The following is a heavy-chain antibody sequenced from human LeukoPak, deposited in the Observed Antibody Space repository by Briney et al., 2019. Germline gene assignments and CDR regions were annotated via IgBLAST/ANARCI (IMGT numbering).Heavy chain of an antibody. Sequence: GGSLRLSCAASGFTFSSYSMSWVRQAPGKGLEWVSSISSSSTYRYYAASVKGRFTISRDNAKNSLYLQMNSLRAEDTALYYCARGRYSGSYLLDYWGQGTLVTVSS. V-gene: IGHV3-21*01. CDR3: ARGRYSGSYLLDY. CDR1: GFTFSSYS. D-gene: IGHD1-26*01. J-gene: IGHJ4*02. CDR2: ISSSSTYR.